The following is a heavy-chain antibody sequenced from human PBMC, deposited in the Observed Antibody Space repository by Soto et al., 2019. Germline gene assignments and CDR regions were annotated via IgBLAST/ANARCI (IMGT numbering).Heavy chain of an antibody. Sequence: PSETLSLTCTVSGGSISSSSYYWGWIRQPPGKGLEWIGSIYYSGSTYYNPSLKSRVTRSVDTSKNQFSLKLSSVTAADTAVYYCARQGVVVVPAAIDYYYGMDVWGQGTTGT. V-gene: IGHV4-39*01. CDR2: IYYSGST. J-gene: IGHJ6*02. D-gene: IGHD2-2*01. CDR3: ARQGVVVVPAAIDYYYGMDV. CDR1: GGSISSSSYY.